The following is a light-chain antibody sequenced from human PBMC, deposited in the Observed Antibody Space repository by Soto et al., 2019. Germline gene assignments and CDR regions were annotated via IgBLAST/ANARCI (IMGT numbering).Light chain of an antibody. CDR1: QSISSY. J-gene: IGKJ4*01. CDR2: AAS. CDR3: QQYYSYPLT. Sequence: DIQMTQSPSSLSASVGDRVTITCRASQSISSYLNWYQQKPGKAPKLLIYAASTLQSGVPSRFSGSGSGTDFTLTISCLQSEDFANYYCQQYYSYPLTFGGGTKVDIK. V-gene: IGKV1-39*01.